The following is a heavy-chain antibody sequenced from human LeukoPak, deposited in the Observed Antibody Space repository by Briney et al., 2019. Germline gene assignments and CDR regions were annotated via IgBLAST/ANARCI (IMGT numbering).Heavy chain of an antibody. Sequence: ASVKVSCKASGGTFSSYAISWVRHAPGQGLEWMGRIIPIFGTANYAQKFQGRVTITADKSTSTAYMELSSLRSEDTAVYYCASQILYSSGWSFDHWGQGTLVTVSS. V-gene: IGHV1-69*06. CDR3: ASQILYSSGWSFDH. D-gene: IGHD6-19*01. CDR1: GGTFSSYA. J-gene: IGHJ4*02. CDR2: IIPIFGTA.